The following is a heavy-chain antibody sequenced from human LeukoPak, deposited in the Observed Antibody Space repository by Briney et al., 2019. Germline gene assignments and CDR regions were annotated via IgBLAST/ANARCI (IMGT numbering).Heavy chain of an antibody. CDR1: GASINSHY. V-gene: IGHV4-4*07. CDR2: IYISGST. D-gene: IGHD2-15*01. CDR3: ARALNPLPGTYYFDY. Sequence: PSETLSLTCSVSGASINSHYWTWIRQPAGKGLEWIGRIYISGSTNYSPSLKSRVTMSVDTSKNQFSLNLISVTAADTAVYYCARALNPLPGTYYFDYWGQGILVTVSA. J-gene: IGHJ4*02.